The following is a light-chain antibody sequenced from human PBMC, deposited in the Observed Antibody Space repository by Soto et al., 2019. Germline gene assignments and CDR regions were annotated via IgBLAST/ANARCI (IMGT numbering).Light chain of an antibody. CDR3: QKCATSPLT. V-gene: IGKV3-20*01. Sequence: EIVLTQSPGALSLSPGERATLSCRASQSITHNYVAWYQQKPGQAPRLLIHDASNRATGIPDRFRGSGSGTDFTLTVSRLEPEDFAVYYCQKCATSPLTFGQGTKVESK. J-gene: IGKJ1*01. CDR1: QSITHNY. CDR2: DAS.